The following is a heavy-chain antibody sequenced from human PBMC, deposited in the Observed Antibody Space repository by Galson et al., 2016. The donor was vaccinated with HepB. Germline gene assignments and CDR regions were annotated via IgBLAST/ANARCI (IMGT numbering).Heavy chain of an antibody. V-gene: IGHV1-24*01. Sequence: SVKVSCKVFGHTFTELSMHWVRQAPGKGLEWMGSFDPEDGETFYAQKFQGRISMTEDTSTDTAFLELSGLTSEDTAVYYGATSYLLLVVPTADAFDVWGQGAIVTVSS. CDR3: ATSYLLLVVPTADAFDV. CDR1: GHTFTELS. CDR2: FDPEDGET. J-gene: IGHJ3*01. D-gene: IGHD3-22*01.